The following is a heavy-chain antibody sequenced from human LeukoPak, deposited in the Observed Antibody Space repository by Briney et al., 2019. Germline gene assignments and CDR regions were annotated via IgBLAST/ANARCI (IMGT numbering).Heavy chain of an antibody. J-gene: IGHJ4*02. Sequence: GGSLRLSCAASGFTFGSYAMSWVRQAPGKGLEWVSAISGNSEYTYYADSVKGRFTISRDNSKRTLFLQMNSLRAEDTAVYYCAKDLPYCGGDCYSGLDYWGQGTLVTVSS. CDR3: AKDLPYCGGDCYSGLDY. CDR2: ISGNSEYT. CDR1: GFTFGSYA. D-gene: IGHD2-21*02. V-gene: IGHV3-23*01.